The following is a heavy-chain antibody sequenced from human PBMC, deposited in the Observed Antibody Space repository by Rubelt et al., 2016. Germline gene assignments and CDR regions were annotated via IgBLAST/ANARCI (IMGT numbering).Heavy chain of an antibody. Sequence: VQLVESGGGVVQPGRSLRLSCAASGFTFSSYWMHWVRQPPGKGLVWVSRINSDVSITHDADSVRGTLTISRDNAKNMLYLQMNSLRPEDTAVYYCARGSGYYTFDFWGQGTLVTVSS. CDR1: GFTFSSYW. D-gene: IGHD3-3*01. CDR3: ARGSGYYTFDF. CDR2: INSDVSIT. J-gene: IGHJ4*02. V-gene: IGHV3-74*02.